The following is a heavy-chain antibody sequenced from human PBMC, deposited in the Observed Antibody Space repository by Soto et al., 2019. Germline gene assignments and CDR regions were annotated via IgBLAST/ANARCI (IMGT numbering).Heavy chain of an antibody. J-gene: IGHJ5*02. Sequence: PSETLSLTCTVSGGSISSGGYYWSWIRQHPGKGLEWIGYIYYSGSTYYNPSLKSRVTISVDTSKNQFSLKLSSVTAADTAVYYCAGSSAPGTAWFDPWGPGTLVTVSS. CDR3: AGSSAPGTAWFDP. D-gene: IGHD6-13*01. CDR1: GGSISSGGYY. V-gene: IGHV4-31*03. CDR2: IYYSGST.